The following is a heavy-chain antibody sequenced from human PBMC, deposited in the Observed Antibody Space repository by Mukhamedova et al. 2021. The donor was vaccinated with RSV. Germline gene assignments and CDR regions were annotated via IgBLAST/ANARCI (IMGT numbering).Heavy chain of an antibody. D-gene: IGHD3-3*01. J-gene: IGHJ5*02. CDR2: ST. CDR3: ARVTLTAYDFWSGYYSNGGWFDP. V-gene: IGHV4-39*07. Sequence: STYYNPSLKSRVTISVDTSKNQFSLKLSSVTAADTAVYYCARVTLTAYDFWSGYYSNGGWFDPWGRGTLVTV.